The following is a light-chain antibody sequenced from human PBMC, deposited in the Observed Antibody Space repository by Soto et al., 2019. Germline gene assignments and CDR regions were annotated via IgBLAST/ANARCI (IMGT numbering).Light chain of an antibody. CDR1: QTISRD. CDR2: GAS. V-gene: IGKV1-39*01. Sequence: DVQMTQSPSSLSASVGDRVTLTCRASQTISRDLNWYQQKPGKAPKLLIYGASSLQSGVPSRFSGSGSGTDFTLTISSLQPEDFATFYSQQSYSTPWTFGQGTKVEIK. CDR3: QQSYSTPWT. J-gene: IGKJ1*01.